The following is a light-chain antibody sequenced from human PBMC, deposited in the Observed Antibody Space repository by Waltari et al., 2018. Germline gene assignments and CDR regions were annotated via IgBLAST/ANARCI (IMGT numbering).Light chain of an antibody. CDR3: SSYAGTKKLL. J-gene: IGLJ2*01. Sequence: QSALTQPPSASGSPGQSVTISCSGSSSDIGTYTFVSWYQQHPGKSPKLIIYEANQRPSGVPDRFSGSKSGNTASLTVSGLRPEDEADYYCSSYAGTKKLLFGGVTKLTVL. CDR2: EAN. CDR1: SSDIGTYTF. V-gene: IGLV2-8*01.